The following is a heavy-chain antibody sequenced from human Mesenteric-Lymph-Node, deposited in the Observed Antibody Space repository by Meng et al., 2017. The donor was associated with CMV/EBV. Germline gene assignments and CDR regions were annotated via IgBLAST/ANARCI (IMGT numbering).Heavy chain of an antibody. J-gene: IGHJ5*02. Sequence: SYYWGWIRQPPGKGLEWIGSIYYSGSTYYNPSLKSRVTISVDTSKNQFSLKLSSVTAADTAVYYCARDAFPYCSSTSCYIGNWFDPWGQGTLVTVSS. V-gene: IGHV4-39*07. CDR2: IYYSGST. D-gene: IGHD2-2*02. CDR1: SYY. CDR3: ARDAFPYCSSTSCYIGNWFDP.